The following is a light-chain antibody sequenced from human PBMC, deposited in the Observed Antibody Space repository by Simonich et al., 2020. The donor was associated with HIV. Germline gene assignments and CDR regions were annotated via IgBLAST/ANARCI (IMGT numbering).Light chain of an antibody. Sequence: DIVMTQSPDSLAVSLGERATINCKSSQSVLYSSNNKNYLAWYQQKPGQPPKLLIYWASNREFGVPDRFRGSGSETDFTLTISSLQAEDVAVYYCQQYYSTPRTFGQGTKVEIK. CDR1: QSVLYSSNNKNY. CDR2: WAS. V-gene: IGKV4-1*01. CDR3: QQYYSTPRT. J-gene: IGKJ1*01.